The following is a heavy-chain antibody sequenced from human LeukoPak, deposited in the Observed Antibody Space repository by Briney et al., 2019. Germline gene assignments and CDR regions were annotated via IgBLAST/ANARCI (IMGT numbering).Heavy chain of an antibody. CDR1: GGSISSYY. Sequence: SETLSLTCTVSGGSISSYYWSWIRQPPGKGLEWIGYIYYSGSTNYNPSLKSRVTISVDTSKNQFSLKLSSVTAADTAVYYCVRVGIYGDLFDYWGQGTLVTVSS. CDR3: VRVGIYGDLFDY. CDR2: IYYSGST. J-gene: IGHJ4*02. V-gene: IGHV4-59*01. D-gene: IGHD4-17*01.